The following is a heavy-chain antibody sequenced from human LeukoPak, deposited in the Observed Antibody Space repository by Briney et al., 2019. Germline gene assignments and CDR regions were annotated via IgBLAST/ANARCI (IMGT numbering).Heavy chain of an antibody. CDR1: GGSFSGYY. Sequence: SETLSLTCAVYGGSFSGYYWSWIRQPPGKGLEWIGEINHSGSTNYNPSLKSRVTISVDTSKNQFSLKLSSVTAADTAVYYCARCRAGTSRSYYYMDVWGKGTTVTVSS. CDR3: ARCRAGTSRSYYYMDV. CDR2: INHSGST. D-gene: IGHD1-7*01. V-gene: IGHV4-34*01. J-gene: IGHJ6*03.